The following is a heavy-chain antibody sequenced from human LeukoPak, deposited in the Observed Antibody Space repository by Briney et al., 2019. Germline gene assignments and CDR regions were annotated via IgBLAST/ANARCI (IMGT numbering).Heavy chain of an antibody. J-gene: IGHJ4*02. CDR2: ISGSGGST. CDR1: GFTFSSYA. V-gene: IGHV3-23*01. D-gene: IGHD3-22*01. Sequence: GGSLRLSCAASGFTFSSYAMSWVRQAPGKGLEWVSAISGSGGSTYYADSVKGRFTISRDNSKNTLYLQMNSLRAEDTAVYYCAKMYYYDSSGYYYLFGYWGQGTLVTVSS. CDR3: AKMYYYDSSGYYYLFGY.